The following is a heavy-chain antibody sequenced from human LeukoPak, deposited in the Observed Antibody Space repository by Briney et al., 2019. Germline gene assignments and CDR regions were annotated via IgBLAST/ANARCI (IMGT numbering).Heavy chain of an antibody. V-gene: IGHV4-39*01. J-gene: IGHJ4*02. CDR1: GGSISSSSYY. CDR3: AANSADYNTLGSSYKV. Sequence: SETLSLTCTVSGGSISSSSYYWGWIRQPPGKGLEWIGSIYYSGSTYYNPSLKSRVTISVDTSKNQFSLKLSSVTAADTAVYYCAANSADYNTLGSSYKVWGQGTLVTVSS. D-gene: IGHD3-10*01. CDR2: IYYSGST.